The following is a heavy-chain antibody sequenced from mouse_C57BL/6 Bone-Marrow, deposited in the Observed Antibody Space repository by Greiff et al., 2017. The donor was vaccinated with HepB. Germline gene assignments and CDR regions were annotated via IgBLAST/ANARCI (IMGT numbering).Heavy chain of an antibody. CDR1: GFSFNTYA. Sequence: EVHLVESGGGLVQPKGSLKLSCAASGFSFNTYAMNWVRQAPGKGLEWVARIRSKSNNYATYYADSVKYRFTISRDDSESMLYLQMNNLKTEETAMYYCVRNKWLRRNYAMDYWGQGTSVTVSS. V-gene: IGHV10-1*01. CDR3: VRNKWLRRNYAMDY. D-gene: IGHD2-2*01. J-gene: IGHJ4*01. CDR2: IRSKSNNYAT.